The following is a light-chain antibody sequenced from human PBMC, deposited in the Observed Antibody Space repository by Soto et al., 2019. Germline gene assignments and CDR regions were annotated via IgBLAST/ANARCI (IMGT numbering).Light chain of an antibody. CDR1: QHINIAS. Sequence: EVVLTQSPGTLSLSPGERDTLSCRAGQHINIASMAWYQQKPGQAPRLLIYGAFNRATGIPDRFSGSGFGTDFTLTISRLEPEDFAVYYCQQCRNSSYTCGQGTKLEI. J-gene: IGKJ2*01. CDR2: GAF. V-gene: IGKV3-20*01. CDR3: QQCRNSSYT.